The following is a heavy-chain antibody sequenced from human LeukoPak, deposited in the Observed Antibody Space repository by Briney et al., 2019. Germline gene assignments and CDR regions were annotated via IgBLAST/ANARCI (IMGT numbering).Heavy chain of an antibody. Sequence: QPGGSLRVSCAASGFTVSSNYMSWVRQAPGKGLEWVSVIYSGGSTNYADSVKGRFTISRDNSKNTLYLQMNSLRAEDTAVYYCARHSGSYHGYFDYWGQGTLVTVSS. V-gene: IGHV3-53*01. J-gene: IGHJ4*02. CDR1: GFTVSSNY. CDR2: IYSGGST. D-gene: IGHD1-26*01. CDR3: ARHSGSYHGYFDY.